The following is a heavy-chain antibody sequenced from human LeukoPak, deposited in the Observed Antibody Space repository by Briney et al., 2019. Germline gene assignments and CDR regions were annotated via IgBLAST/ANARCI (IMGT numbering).Heavy chain of an antibody. D-gene: IGHD3-22*01. CDR2: ISAYNGNT. CDR3: TRGSIAYYYMDV. Sequence: ASVKVSCKASGYTFTSYGISWVRQAPGQGLEWMGWISAYNGNTNYAQKLQGRVTMTTDTSTSTAYMEPRSLRSDDTAVYYCTRGSIAYYYMDVWGKGTTVTISS. V-gene: IGHV1-18*01. CDR1: GYTFTSYG. J-gene: IGHJ6*03.